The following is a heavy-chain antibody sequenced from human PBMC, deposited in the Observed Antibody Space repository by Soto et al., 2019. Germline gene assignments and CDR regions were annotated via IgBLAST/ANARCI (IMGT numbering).Heavy chain of an antibody. CDR3: AREGEIYCSGGSCHHNWFDP. CDR1: GGTFSSYA. Sequence: GASVKVSCKASGGTFSSYAMSWVRQAPGQGLEWMGGIIPIFGTANYAQKFQGRVTITADESTSTAYMELSSLRSEDTAVYYCAREGEIYCSGGSCHHNWFDPWGQGTLVTVSS. CDR2: IIPIFGTA. V-gene: IGHV1-69*13. J-gene: IGHJ5*02. D-gene: IGHD2-15*01.